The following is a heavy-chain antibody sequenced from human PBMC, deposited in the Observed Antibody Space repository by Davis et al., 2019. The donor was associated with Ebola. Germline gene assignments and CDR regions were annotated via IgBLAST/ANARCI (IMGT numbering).Heavy chain of an antibody. D-gene: IGHD4-23*01. V-gene: IGHV3-9*01. CDR2: LTWNSGNI. Sequence: SLKISCTASGFTFDDYAMHWVRQAPGKGLEWVSGLTWNSGNIRYADSVKGRFTISRDNAKNSLYLQMSSVRADDTAMYYCARDLVYGGNAFFDYWGQGTPVSVSS. CDR1: GFTFDDYA. CDR3: ARDLVYGGNAFFDY. J-gene: IGHJ4*02.